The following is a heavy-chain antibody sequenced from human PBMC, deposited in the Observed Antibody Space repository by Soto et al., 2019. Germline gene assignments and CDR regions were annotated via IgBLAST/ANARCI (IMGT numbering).Heavy chain of an antibody. CDR2: ISGSGGGT. CDR3: SKTRGSSYGYYYYYGMDV. D-gene: IGHD5-18*01. CDR1: GFTFTTYA. J-gene: IGHJ6*02. Sequence: LRLSCVSSGFTFTTYAINWVRQAPGKGLEWVSSISGSGGGTYYADSVRGRFTISRDSSKNTVYLQLNSLRVEDTAVYYCSKTRGSSYGYYYYYGMDVWGQGTTVTVSS. V-gene: IGHV3-23*01.